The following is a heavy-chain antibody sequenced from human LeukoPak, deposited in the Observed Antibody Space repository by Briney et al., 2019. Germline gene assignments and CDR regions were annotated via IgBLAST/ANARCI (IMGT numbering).Heavy chain of an antibody. V-gene: IGHV3-NL1*01. CDR1: GFTFSSYG. J-gene: IGHJ4*02. Sequence: GSLRLSCAASGFTFSSYGMHWVRQAPGKGLEWVSVIYSSGSTYYADSVKGRFTISRDNSKNTLHLQMNTLRAEDTAVYYCASRIATAGSVDYWGQGTLVTVSS. CDR2: IYSSGST. CDR3: ASRIATAGSVDY. D-gene: IGHD6-13*01.